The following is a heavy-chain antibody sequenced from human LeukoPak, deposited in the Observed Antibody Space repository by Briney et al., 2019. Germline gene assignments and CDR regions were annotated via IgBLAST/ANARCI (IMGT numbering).Heavy chain of an antibody. CDR2: IIPIFGTA. V-gene: IGHV1-69*05. J-gene: IGHJ6*03. D-gene: IGHD3-10*01. Sequence: GASVKVSCKASGGTFSRHVISWVRQAPGQGLEWMGGIIPIFGTANYAQKFQGRVTITTDESTSTAYMELSSLRSEDTAVYYCARGRYGSGSYAGQSYYYYMDVWGKRTTVTVSS. CDR3: ARGRYGSGSYAGQSYYYYMDV. CDR1: GGTFSRHV.